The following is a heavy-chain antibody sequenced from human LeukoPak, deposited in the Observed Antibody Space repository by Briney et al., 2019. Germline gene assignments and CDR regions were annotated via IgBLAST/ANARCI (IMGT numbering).Heavy chain of an antibody. CDR3: ARDPQINWNDHLYGMDV. V-gene: IGHV1-2*02. CDR2: INPNSGGT. Sequence: EASVRVSCKASGYTFTGYYMHWVRQAPGQGLEWMGWINPNSGGTNYAQKFQGRVTMTRDTSISTVYMELSRLKSDDTAVYYCARDPQINWNDHLYGMDVWGQGTTVTVSS. D-gene: IGHD1-20*01. CDR1: GYTFTGYY. J-gene: IGHJ6*02.